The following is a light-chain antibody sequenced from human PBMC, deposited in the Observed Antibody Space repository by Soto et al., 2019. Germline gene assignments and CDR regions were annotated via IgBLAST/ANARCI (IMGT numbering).Light chain of an antibody. CDR1: QSVSSSY. CDR2: GAS. J-gene: IGKJ4*01. CDR3: QQYDSSPLT. V-gene: IGKV3-20*01. Sequence: EIVLTQSPGTLSLSPGERATLSCRASQSVSSSYLAWYQQKPGQAPRLLIYGASSRATGIPDRFSGSGSGTDFTLTSRKLEPEDFAVYYCQQYDSSPLTFGGGTKVEIK.